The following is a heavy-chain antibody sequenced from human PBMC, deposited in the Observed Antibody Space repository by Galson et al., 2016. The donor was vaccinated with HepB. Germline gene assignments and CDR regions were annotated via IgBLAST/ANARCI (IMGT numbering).Heavy chain of an antibody. CDR3: ARGRTNTSVDRVDRGGYYFDF. CDR1: GDTFSSYA. J-gene: IGHJ4*02. D-gene: IGHD5-12*01. Sequence: SVKVSCKASGDTFSSYAFFWVQQAPGQGLEWMGGIIPFFGATNYAQKFQGRITITADESTTTAYMELSSLRSEDTAVYYCARGRTNTSVDRVDRGGYYFDFWGQGTLVTVSS. V-gene: IGHV1-69*13. CDR2: IIPFFGAT.